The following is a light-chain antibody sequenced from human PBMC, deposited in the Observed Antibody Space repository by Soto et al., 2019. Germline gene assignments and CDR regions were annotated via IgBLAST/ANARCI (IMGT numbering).Light chain of an antibody. V-gene: IGKV3-20*01. CDR1: QSVRSNY. J-gene: IGKJ1*01. Sequence: EIVLTQSPGTLSLSPGERATLSCRASQSVRSNYLAWYQQKPGQAPRLLIYDASSRATGFPDRFSGSGSGTDFTLTIGRLEPEDFAVYYCQQYGNSPQTFGRGTKVDIK. CDR2: DAS. CDR3: QQYGNSPQT.